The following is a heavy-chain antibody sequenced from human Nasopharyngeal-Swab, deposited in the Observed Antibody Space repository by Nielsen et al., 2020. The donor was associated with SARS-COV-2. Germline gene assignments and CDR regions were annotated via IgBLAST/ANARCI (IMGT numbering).Heavy chain of an antibody. CDR1: GDSISSDAYS. CDR3: ASFSFGVVIIGVVGRYFDY. V-gene: IGHV4-30-2*01. Sequence: SETLSLTCAVSGDSISSDAYSWNWIRQPPGKGLEWIGYIFHSGTTYYNPSLKSRVTISVDTSKNQFSLKLSSVTAADTAVYYCASFSFGVVIIGVVGRYFDYWGQGTLVTVSS. CDR2: IFHSGTT. D-gene: IGHD3-3*01. J-gene: IGHJ4*02.